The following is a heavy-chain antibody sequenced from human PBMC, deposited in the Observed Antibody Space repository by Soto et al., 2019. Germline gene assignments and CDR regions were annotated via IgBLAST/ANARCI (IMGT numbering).Heavy chain of an antibody. Sequence: QVQLQQWGAGLLKPSETLSLTCAVYGGSFGGYYWSWIRQPPGKGLEWIGEINQSGSTKYNPSLKRRVTISVDTSKNQISLKMRSVTAADTAVYYCARGLDDKDYYYYYGMDVWSQGTTVTVSS. J-gene: IGHJ6*02. V-gene: IGHV4-34*01. CDR2: INQSGST. D-gene: IGHD3-9*01. CDR3: ARGLDDKDYYYYYGMDV. CDR1: GGSFGGYY.